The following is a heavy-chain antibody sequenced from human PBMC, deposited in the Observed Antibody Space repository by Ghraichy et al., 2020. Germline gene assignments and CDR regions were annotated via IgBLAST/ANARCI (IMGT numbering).Heavy chain of an antibody. CDR3: SSGGEDN. CDR2: ISYDGSDK. CDR1: GFTFSSYG. Sequence: GESLNISCADSGFTFSSYGMHWVRQAPGKGLEWVAVISYDGSDKYYADSVKGRFTISRDNSKNTLYLQMNSLRAEDTAVYYCSSGGEDNWGQGTLVTVSS. V-gene: IGHV3-30*03. J-gene: IGHJ4*02. D-gene: IGHD3-16*01.